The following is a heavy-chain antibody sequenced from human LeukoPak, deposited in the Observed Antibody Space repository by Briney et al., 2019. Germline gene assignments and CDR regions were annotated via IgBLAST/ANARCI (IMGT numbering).Heavy chain of an antibody. Sequence: SVKVSCKASGYTFTGYYMHWVRQAPGQGLEWMGRIIPIFGTANYAQKFRGRVTITTDESTSTAYMELSSLRSEDTAVYYCARERSSSDFDYWGQGTLVTVSS. V-gene: IGHV1-69*05. J-gene: IGHJ4*02. CDR2: IIPIFGTA. CDR3: ARERSSSDFDY. D-gene: IGHD6-13*01. CDR1: GYTFTGYY.